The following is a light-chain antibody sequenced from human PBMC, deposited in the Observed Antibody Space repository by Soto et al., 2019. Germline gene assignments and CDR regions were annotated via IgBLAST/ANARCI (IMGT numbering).Light chain of an antibody. V-gene: IGKV3-15*01. J-gene: IGKJ5*01. CDR3: QQYNNWPPT. CDR2: DIS. CDR1: QSARSS. Sequence: EVVMTQSPATLSVSPGDRATLSCRASQSARSSLGWYQQKPGQAPSLLIYDISIRATGIPARFNGSGSGTEFTLTISCLQSEDSAVYSCQQYNNWPPTSGQGTRLEIK.